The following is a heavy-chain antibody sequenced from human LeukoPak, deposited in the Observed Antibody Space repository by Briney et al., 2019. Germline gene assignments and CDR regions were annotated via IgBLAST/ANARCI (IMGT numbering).Heavy chain of an antibody. CDR1: EGTFSSYT. D-gene: IGHD5-12*01. V-gene: IGHV1-69*02. J-gene: IGHJ4*02. Sequence: SVKVSCKPSEGTFSSYTISWVRQAPGQGLEWMGRIIPILGIANYAQKFQGRVTITADKSTSTAYMELSSLRSEDTAVYYCARVGSGYDRHCDYWGQGTLVTVSS. CDR2: IIPILGIA. CDR3: ARVGSGYDRHCDY.